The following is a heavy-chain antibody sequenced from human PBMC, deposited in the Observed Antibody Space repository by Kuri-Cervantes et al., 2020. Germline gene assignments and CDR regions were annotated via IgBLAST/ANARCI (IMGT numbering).Heavy chain of an antibody. CDR3: AREAYYYGSGSSRATRYYYYYYGMDV. CDR2: IIPILGIA. V-gene: IGHV1-69*04. Sequence: SSVTVSCKASGGTFSSYTISWVRQAPGQGLEWMGRIIPILGIANYAQKFQGRVTITADKSTSTAYMELSSLRAEDTAVYYCAREAYYYGSGSSRATRYYYYYYGMDVWGQGTTVTVSS. D-gene: IGHD3-10*01. CDR1: GGTFSSYT. J-gene: IGHJ6*02.